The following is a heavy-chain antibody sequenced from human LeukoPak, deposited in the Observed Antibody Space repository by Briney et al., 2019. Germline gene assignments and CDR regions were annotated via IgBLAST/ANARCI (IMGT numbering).Heavy chain of an antibody. CDR1: GYSISSGYY. D-gene: IGHD6-19*01. CDR3: ARSVGTSGWHDAFDI. CDR2: IYHSGST. J-gene: IGHJ3*02. Sequence: PSETLSLTCTVSGYSISSGYYWGWIRQPPGKGLEWIGSIYHSGSTYYNPSLKSRVTISVDASKNQFSLKLSSVTAADTAVYYCARSVGTSGWHDAFDIWGQGTMVTVSS. V-gene: IGHV4-38-2*02.